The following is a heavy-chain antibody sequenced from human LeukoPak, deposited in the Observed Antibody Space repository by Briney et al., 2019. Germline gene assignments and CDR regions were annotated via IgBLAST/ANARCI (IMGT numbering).Heavy chain of an antibody. CDR3: ARDNSWYSSGWYFDY. CDR1: GFTFSSCE. CDR2: ISSSGSTI. J-gene: IGHJ4*02. Sequence: GGSLRLSCAASGFTFSSCEMNWVRQAPGKGLEWVSYISSSGSTIYYADSVKGRFTISRDNAKNSLYLQMNSLRAEDTAVYYCARDNSWYSSGWYFDYWGQGTLVTVSS. D-gene: IGHD6-19*01. V-gene: IGHV3-48*03.